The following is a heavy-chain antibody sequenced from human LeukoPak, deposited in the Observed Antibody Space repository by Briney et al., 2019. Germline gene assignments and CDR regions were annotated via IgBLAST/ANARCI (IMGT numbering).Heavy chain of an antibody. CDR3: AREAITMIVVARRGYYFDY. Sequence: GGSLRLSCAASGFTFSSYGMHWVRQAPGKGLEWVAVIWYDGSNKYYADSVKGRFTISRDNSKNTLYLQMNSLRAEDTAVYYCAREAITMIVVARRGYYFDYWGQGTLVTVSS. CDR1: GFTFSSYG. J-gene: IGHJ4*02. V-gene: IGHV3-33*01. D-gene: IGHD3-22*01. CDR2: IWYDGSNK.